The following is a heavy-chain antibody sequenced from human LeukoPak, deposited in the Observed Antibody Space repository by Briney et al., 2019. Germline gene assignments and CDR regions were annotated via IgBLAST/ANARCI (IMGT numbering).Heavy chain of an antibody. CDR3: ARNPPDY. V-gene: IGHV4-38-2*01. Sequence: SETLSLTCAVSGYSTSSGYYWGWIRQPPGKGLEWIGSIYHSGNTYYNPSLKSRVTISVDTSKNQFSLKLTSVTAADTAVYYCARNPPDYWGQGTLVTVSS. CDR1: GYSTSSGYY. CDR2: IYHSGNT. J-gene: IGHJ4*02.